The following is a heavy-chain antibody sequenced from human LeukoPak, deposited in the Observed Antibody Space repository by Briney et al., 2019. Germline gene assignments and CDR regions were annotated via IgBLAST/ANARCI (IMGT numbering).Heavy chain of an antibody. D-gene: IGHD6-13*01. J-gene: IGHJ4*02. Sequence: ASVKVPCKVSGYTLSELSMHWVRQAPGKGLEWMGGFDPEDGETIYAQKFQGRVTMTEDTSTDTAYMELSSLRSEDTAVYYCARETPQDESSSWFGGLDYWGQGTLVTLSS. V-gene: IGHV1-24*01. CDR3: ARETPQDESSSWFGGLDY. CDR1: GYTLSELS. CDR2: FDPEDGET.